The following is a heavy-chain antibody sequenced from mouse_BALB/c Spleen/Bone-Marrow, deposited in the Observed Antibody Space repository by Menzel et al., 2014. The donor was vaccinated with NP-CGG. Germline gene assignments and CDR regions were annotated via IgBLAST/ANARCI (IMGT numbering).Heavy chain of an antibody. D-gene: IGHD1-2*01. V-gene: IGHV1-80*01. J-gene: IGHJ2*01. Sequence: AQLQQPGAELVRPGSSVKISCKASGYAFSAYWMNWVKQRPGQGLEWIGQIYPGDGDTNYNGKFKGKATLSADKSSSTAYMQLSSLTSEDSAVYFCTRSTATFDYWGQGTTLTISS. CDR3: TRSTATFDY. CDR2: IYPGDGDT. CDR1: GYAFSAYW.